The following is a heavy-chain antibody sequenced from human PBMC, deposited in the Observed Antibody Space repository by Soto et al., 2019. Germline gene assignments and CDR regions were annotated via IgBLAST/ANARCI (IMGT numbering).Heavy chain of an antibody. Sequence: SETLSLTCTVSGGSISSYYWSWIRQPPGQGLESIGYIYYIGDTNSNPSLKSRVTISIDTSKKQFSLQLRSVTAADTAIYYCARFTRTPDSWGQGILVTVSS. D-gene: IGHD1-1*01. J-gene: IGHJ4*02. CDR1: GGSISSYY. V-gene: IGHV4-59*01. CDR2: IYYIGDT. CDR3: ARFTRTPDS.